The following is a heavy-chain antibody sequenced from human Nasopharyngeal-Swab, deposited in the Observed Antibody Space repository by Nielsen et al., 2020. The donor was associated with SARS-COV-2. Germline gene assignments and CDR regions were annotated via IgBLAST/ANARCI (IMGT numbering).Heavy chain of an antibody. CDR3: ARAGYDILTGYDSPFDY. CDR2: IKQDGSEK. CDR1: EFTFSSYW. V-gene: IGHV3-7*01. J-gene: IGHJ4*02. D-gene: IGHD3-9*01. Sequence: GESLKISCAASEFTFSSYWMSWVRQAPGKGLEWVANIKQDGSEKYYVDSVKGRFTISRDNAKNSLYLQMNSLRAEDTAVYYCARAGYDILTGYDSPFDYWGQGTLVTVSS.